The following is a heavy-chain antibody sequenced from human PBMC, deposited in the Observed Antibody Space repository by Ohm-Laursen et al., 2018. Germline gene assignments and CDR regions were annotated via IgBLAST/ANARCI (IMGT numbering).Heavy chain of an antibody. V-gene: IGHV3-13*01. D-gene: IGHD2-2*01. J-gene: IGHJ6*02. CDR2: IGTAGDT. Sequence: SLRLSCSASGFTFSSYDMHWVRQATGKGLEWVSAIGTAGDTYYPGSVKGRFTISRDNSKNTLYLQMNSLRAEDTAVYYCARDLVVVVPAAYYYYYGMDVWGQGTTVTVSS. CDR1: GFTFSSYD. CDR3: ARDLVVVVPAAYYYYYGMDV.